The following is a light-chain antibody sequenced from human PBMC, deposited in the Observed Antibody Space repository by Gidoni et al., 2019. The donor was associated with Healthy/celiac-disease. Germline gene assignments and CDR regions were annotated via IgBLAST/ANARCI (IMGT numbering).Light chain of an antibody. CDR2: DVS. V-gene: IGLV2-11*01. J-gene: IGLJ2*01. CDR3: CSYAGSYTFHVV. CDR1: SSDVGGYNY. Sequence: QSALPQPRSVSGSPGQSVTISCTGTSSDVGGYNYVSWYQQPPGKAPKLMIYDVSKRPSGVPDRFSGSKSGNTASLTISGLQAEDEADYYCCSYAGSYTFHVVFGGGTKLTVL.